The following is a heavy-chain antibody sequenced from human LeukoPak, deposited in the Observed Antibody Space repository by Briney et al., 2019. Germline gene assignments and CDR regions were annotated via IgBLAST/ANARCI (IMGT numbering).Heavy chain of an antibody. CDR2: IYWDDDK. V-gene: IGHV2-5*02. J-gene: IGHJ4*02. CDR1: GFSLSTSGVG. D-gene: IGHD3-3*01. Sequence: SGPTLVKPTQTLTLTCTFSGFSLSTSGVGVGWIRQPPGKALEWLALIYWDDDKRYSPSLKSRLTITKDTSKNQVVLTMTNMDPVDTATYYCAHILWDFWSGYYTTFDYWGQGTLVTVSS. CDR3: AHILWDFWSGYYTTFDY.